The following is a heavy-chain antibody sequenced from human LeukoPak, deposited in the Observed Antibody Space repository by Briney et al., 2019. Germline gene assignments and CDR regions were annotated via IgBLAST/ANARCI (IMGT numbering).Heavy chain of an antibody. D-gene: IGHD1-26*01. V-gene: IGHV1-8*01. J-gene: IGHJ3*02. CDR1: GYPFNNYD. CDR3: ARDEVGATGGGAFDI. CDR2: MNPHSGKT. Sequence: ASVKVSCKASGYPFNNYDINWVRQATGQGLEWMGWMNPHSGKTGYAQNFQGRVTMTTDTSTSTAYMELRSLRSDDTAVYYCARDEVGATGGGAFDIWGQGTMVTVSS.